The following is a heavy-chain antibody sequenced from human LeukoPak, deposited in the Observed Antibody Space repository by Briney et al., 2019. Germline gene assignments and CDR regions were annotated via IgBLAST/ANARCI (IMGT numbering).Heavy chain of an antibody. V-gene: IGHV5-51*01. CDR1: GDIFTSNC. J-gene: IGHJ4*02. D-gene: IGHD5-12*01. CDR2: FCPGGSDT. Sequence: GESLKISCKGSGDIFTSNCIIWVRQVPGKGLECVGSFCPGGSDTRRSPSFQGRVTISADMSINTAYLQWSSLKAPDTAMYYCARRAVDATGYDTTFDYWGQGTLVTVSS. CDR3: ARRAVDATGYDTTFDY.